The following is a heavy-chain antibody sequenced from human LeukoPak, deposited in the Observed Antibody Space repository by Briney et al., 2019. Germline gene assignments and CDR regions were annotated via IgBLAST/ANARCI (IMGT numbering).Heavy chain of an antibody. CDR3: ARIRAAGANWFDP. Sequence: ASVKVSCKASGNTFTGYYMHWVRQAPGQGLEWMGWINPNNGDTNYAQKFQGRVTMTRDTSISTAYMELGRLRSDDTAVYYCARIRAAGANWFDPWGQGTLVIVSS. CDR2: INPNNGDT. V-gene: IGHV1-2*02. D-gene: IGHD6-13*01. CDR1: GNTFTGYY. J-gene: IGHJ5*02.